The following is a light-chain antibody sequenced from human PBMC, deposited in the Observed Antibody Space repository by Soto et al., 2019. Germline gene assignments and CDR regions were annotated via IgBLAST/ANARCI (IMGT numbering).Light chain of an antibody. Sequence: EIMLTQSPGTLSLSPGERATLSCRASQSVSSSYLAWYQQKPGQAPRLLIYGASSRATGIPDRFSGSGSGTDFTLTISSLEPEDCAVYYCQQCSNWPRTFGQGTKV. J-gene: IGKJ1*01. CDR3: QQCSNWPRT. V-gene: IGKV3D-20*02. CDR2: GAS. CDR1: QSVSSSY.